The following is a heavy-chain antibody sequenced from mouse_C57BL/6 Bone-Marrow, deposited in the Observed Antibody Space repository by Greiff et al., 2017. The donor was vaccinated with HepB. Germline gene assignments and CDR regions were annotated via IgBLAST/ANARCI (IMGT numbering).Heavy chain of an antibody. J-gene: IGHJ2*01. V-gene: IGHV1-55*01. CDR2: IYPGSGST. D-gene: IGHD2-2*01. CDR3: ARWLRRRDYFDY. Sequence: VQLQQPGAELVKPGASVKMSCKASGYTFTSYWITWVKQRPGQGLEWIGDIYPGSGSTNYNEKFKSKATLTVDTSSSTAYMQLSSLTSEDSAVYYCARWLRRRDYFDYWGQGTTLTVSS. CDR1: GYTFTSYW.